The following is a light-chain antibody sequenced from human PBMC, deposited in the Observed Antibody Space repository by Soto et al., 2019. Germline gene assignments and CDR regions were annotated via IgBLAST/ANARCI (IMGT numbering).Light chain of an antibody. CDR1: RSDVGGYDY. V-gene: IGLV2-11*01. CDR2: DVI. CDR3: CSYAGSYSYV. Sequence: QSALTQPRSVSGSPGQSVSISCTGARSDVGGYDYVSWYQQHPDKAPKVIIYDVIKRPSGVPDRFSGSKSGNTASLTISGLQSDDEADYYCCSYAGSYSYVFGSGTKVTVL. J-gene: IGLJ1*01.